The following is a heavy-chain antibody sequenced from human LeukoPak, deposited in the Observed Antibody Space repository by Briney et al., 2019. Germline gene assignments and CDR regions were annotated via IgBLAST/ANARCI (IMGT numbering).Heavy chain of an antibody. J-gene: IGHJ4*02. CDR3: ARGHGLVGTLVDY. CDR2: INPNSGDT. D-gene: IGHD1-7*01. Sequence: GASVKVSCKASGYTLTAYYMHWVRQAPGQGLEWMGWINPNSGDTDYAQKFQGRVTMTRDRSISTAYMELSNLRLDDTAVYYCARGHGLVGTLVDYWGQGTLVTVSS. V-gene: IGHV1-2*02. CDR1: GYTLTAYY.